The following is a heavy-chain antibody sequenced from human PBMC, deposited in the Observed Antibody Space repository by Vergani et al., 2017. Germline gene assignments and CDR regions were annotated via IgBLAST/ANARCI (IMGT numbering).Heavy chain of an antibody. CDR3: ARSGIRAAFDY. Sequence: EIQLVESGGGLVQPGGSLRLSCSPSGFIFSDYWMTWVRKAPGKGLEWLTNIHSAGTKTDYMPSMRDRFTISRDNNQNSLYLHMSNLRVEDTAVYYCARSGIRAAFDYWGQGTLVTVSS. D-gene: IGHD6-25*01. CDR1: GFIFSDYW. V-gene: IGHV3-7*03. CDR2: IHSAGTKT. J-gene: IGHJ4*02.